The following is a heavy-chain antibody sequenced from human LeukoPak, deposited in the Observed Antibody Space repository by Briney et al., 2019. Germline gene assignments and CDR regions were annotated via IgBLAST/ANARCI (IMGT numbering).Heavy chain of an antibody. CDR3: ARGLGSGSYYNAY. CDR1: GGSFSGYY. V-gene: IGHV4-34*01. CDR2: INHSGST. J-gene: IGHJ4*02. Sequence: ASETLSLTCAVYGGSFSGYYWSWIRQPPGKGLEWIGEINHSGSTIYNPSLKSRVTISVDTSKKQFFLKLSSVTAADTAVYYCARGLGSGSYYNAYWGQGTLVTVSS. D-gene: IGHD3-10*01.